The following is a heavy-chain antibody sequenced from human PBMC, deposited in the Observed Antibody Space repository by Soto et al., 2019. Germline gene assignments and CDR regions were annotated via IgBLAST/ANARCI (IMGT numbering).Heavy chain of an antibody. CDR2: ISSSSSYT. V-gene: IGHV3-11*06. Sequence: GALRLSCASSGFTFSDYYISWIRQAPGKGLEWVSYISSSSSYTNYADSVKGRFTISRDNAKNSLYLQMNSLRAEDTAVYYCARDLGWGYYYYGMDVWGQGTTVTVSS. CDR3: ARDLGWGYYYYGMDV. CDR1: GFTFSDYY. J-gene: IGHJ6*02. D-gene: IGHD3-16*01.